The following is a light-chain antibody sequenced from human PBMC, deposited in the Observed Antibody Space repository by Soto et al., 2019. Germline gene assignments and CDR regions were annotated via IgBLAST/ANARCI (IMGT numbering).Light chain of an antibody. J-gene: IGKJ2*01. CDR1: QSVGRN. CDR3: QQYNNWPPYT. CDR2: GTS. V-gene: IGKV3-15*01. Sequence: EIVMTQSPATLFVSPGEGAILSCRASQSVGRNLAWYQQKRGQPPRLLIYGTSTRATGIPARFSGSGSGTEFTLTISSLQSEDFAVYYCQQYNNWPPYTFGQGTKLEIK.